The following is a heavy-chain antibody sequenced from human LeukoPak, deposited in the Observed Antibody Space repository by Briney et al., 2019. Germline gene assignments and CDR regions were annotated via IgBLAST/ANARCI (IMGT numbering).Heavy chain of an antibody. CDR1: GGSISSGTYY. J-gene: IGHJ6*03. Sequence: SETLSLTCTVSGGSISSGTYYWSWIRQPAGKGLEWIGRIYTSGSTNYNPSLKSRVTISVDTSKNQFSLKLSSVAAADTAVYYCARGVSRGYSYGRYYTDVWGKGTTVTVSS. D-gene: IGHD5-18*01. CDR2: IYTSGST. V-gene: IGHV4-61*02. CDR3: ARGVSRGYSYGRYYTDV.